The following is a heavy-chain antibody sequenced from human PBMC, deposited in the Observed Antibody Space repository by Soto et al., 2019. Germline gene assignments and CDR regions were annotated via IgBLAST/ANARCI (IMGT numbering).Heavy chain of an antibody. D-gene: IGHD3-10*01. J-gene: IGHJ6*02. CDR2: VHSDGTT. V-gene: IGHV3-53*01. CDR1: GFIVISIY. CDR3: ARDQFFGSASSNKRYSFFYGMDV. Sequence: PGGSKRLPCTASGFIVISIYMSWVRKTPRRGLEWVSYVHSDGTTYYADSVKGRFTISRDNSKNMLYLHMNSLRVEDTAVYYCARDQFFGSASSNKRYSFFYGMDVWGQGTTVTVSS.